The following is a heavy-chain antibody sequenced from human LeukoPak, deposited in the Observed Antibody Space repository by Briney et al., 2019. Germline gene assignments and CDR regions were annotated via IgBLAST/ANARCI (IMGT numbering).Heavy chain of an antibody. D-gene: IGHD5-24*01. V-gene: IGHV4-59*08. J-gene: IGHJ4*02. CDR2: IYYTGT. CDR1: GGSVTDYY. Sequence: SETLSLTCTVSGGSVTDYYWSWIRQSPGKGLEWIGYIYYTGTSYNPSLKSRVTISVDTSKNQFSLKLSSVIAADTAVYYCARATILALDYWGQGTLVTVSS. CDR3: ARATILALDY.